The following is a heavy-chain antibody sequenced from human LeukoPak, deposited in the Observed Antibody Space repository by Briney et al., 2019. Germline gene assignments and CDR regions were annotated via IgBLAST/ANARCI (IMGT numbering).Heavy chain of an antibody. CDR1: GFTFSSYW. V-gene: IGHV3-7*01. J-gene: IGHJ3*02. Sequence: GGSLRLSCAASGFTFSSYWMSWVRQAPGKGLEWVANIKQDGSEKYYVDSVKGRFTITRDNAKNSLYLQMNSLRAEDTAVYYCVRERGGRMYAFDIWGQGTMVTVSS. CDR3: VRERGGRMYAFDI. CDR2: IKQDGSEK. D-gene: IGHD3-16*01.